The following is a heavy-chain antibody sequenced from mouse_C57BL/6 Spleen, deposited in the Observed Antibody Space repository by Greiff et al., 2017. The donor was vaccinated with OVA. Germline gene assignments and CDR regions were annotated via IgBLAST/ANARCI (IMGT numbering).Heavy chain of an antibody. CDR2: ISDGGSYT. Sequence: EVKVVESGGGLVKPGGSLKLSCAASGFTFSSYAMSWVRQTPEKRLEWVATISDGGSYTYYPDNVKGRFTISRANAKNNLYLQMSHLKSEDTAMYYCARGGYYGSSPYWYFDVWGTGTTVTVSS. CDR3: ARGGYYGSSPYWYFDV. CDR1: GFTFSSYA. D-gene: IGHD1-1*01. J-gene: IGHJ1*03. V-gene: IGHV5-4*03.